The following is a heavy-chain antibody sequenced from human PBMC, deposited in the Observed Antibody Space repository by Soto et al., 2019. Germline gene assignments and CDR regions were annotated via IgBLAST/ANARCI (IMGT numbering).Heavy chain of an antibody. CDR2: IWYDGSNK. J-gene: IGHJ4*02. V-gene: IGHV3-33*01. CDR3: ARRFVVVVADSGFDY. CDR1: GFTFSSYG. Sequence: QVQLVESGGGVVQPGRSLRLSCAASGFTFSSYGMHWVRQAPGKGLEWVAVIWYDGSNKYYADSVKGRFTISRDNSKNTLYLQMTSLRAEDTAVYYCARRFVVVVADSGFDYWGQGTLVTVSS. D-gene: IGHD2-15*01.